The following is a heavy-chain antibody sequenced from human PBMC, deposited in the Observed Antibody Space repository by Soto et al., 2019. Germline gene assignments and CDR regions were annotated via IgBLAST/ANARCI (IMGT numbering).Heavy chain of an antibody. J-gene: IGHJ3*02. CDR2: IYHSGTT. V-gene: IGHV4-30-4*01. Sequence: QVQLQESGPGLVKPSQTLSLTCTVSGGSISSGDYYWSWIRQPPGKGLEWIGYIYHSGTTYYNPSLKSRLTISVDTSKNQFSLKLSSVTAADTAVYHCARGGGTSMTTLEAFEIWGQGTMVTVSS. D-gene: IGHD3-16*01. CDR1: GGSISSGDYY. CDR3: ARGGGTSMTTLEAFEI.